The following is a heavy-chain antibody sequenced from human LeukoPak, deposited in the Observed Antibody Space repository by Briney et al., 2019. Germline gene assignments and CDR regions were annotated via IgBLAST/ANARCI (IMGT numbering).Heavy chain of an antibody. D-gene: IGHD2-21*02. CDR1: GFTVSSNY. J-gene: IGHJ3*02. Sequence: GGSLRLSCAASGFTVSSNYMSWVRQAPGKGLEWVSVIYSGGSTYYADSVKGRFTISRDNSKNMLYLQMNSLRAEDTAVYYCASAGYCGGDCYLQDAFDIWGQGTMVTVSS. CDR2: IYSGGST. V-gene: IGHV3-53*01. CDR3: ASAGYCGGDCYLQDAFDI.